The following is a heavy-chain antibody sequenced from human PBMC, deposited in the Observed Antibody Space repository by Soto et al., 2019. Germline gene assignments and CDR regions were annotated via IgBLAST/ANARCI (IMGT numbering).Heavy chain of an antibody. J-gene: IGHJ3*02. Sequence: EVQLVESGGGLVQPGGSLRLSCAASGFTFSSYWMHWVRQAPGKGLVWVSRINSDGSSTSYADSVKGRFTISRDNAKNTLDLQMNSLRAEDTAVYYCARATAITQFTAGVEAFDIWGQGTMVTVSS. CDR2: INSDGSST. CDR1: GFTFSSYW. CDR3: ARATAITQFTAGVEAFDI. V-gene: IGHV3-74*01. D-gene: IGHD2-21*02.